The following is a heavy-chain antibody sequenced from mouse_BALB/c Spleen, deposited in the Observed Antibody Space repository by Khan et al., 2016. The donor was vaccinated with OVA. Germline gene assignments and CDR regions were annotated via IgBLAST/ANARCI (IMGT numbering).Heavy chain of an antibody. Sequence: QVQLQQSGAERMKPGASVKISCKATGYTFSSYWIEWVKQRPGHSIEWIGEMLPGSDTTNYNEKFRAKATFTADTSSNTAYMQLTSLTTEDSAVYYFSRGAATTYGLDYWFQGSSVTVSS. CDR3: SRGAATTYGLDY. CDR1: GYTFSSYW. V-gene: IGHV1-9*01. J-gene: IGHJ4*01. CDR2: MLPGSDTT. D-gene: IGHD1-1*02.